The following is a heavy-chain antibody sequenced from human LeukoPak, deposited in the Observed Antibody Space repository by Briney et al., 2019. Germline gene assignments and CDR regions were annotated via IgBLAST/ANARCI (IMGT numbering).Heavy chain of an antibody. V-gene: IGHV3-66*02. CDR3: ARDRTHGLDY. CDR1: GFTFSSYW. J-gene: IGHJ4*02. CDR2: IYSGGST. D-gene: IGHD2-2*01. Sequence: GGSLRLSCAASGFTFSSYWMHWVRQAPGKGLEWVSVIYSGGSTYYADSVKGRFTISRNNSKNTLYLQMNSLRAEDTAVYYCARDRTHGLDYWGQGTLVTVSS.